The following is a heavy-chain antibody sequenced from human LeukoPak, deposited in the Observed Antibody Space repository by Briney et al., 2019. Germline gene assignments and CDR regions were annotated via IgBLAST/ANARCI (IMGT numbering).Heavy chain of an antibody. D-gene: IGHD2-15*01. CDR3: ARDGWSGGSCYSPRFDP. CDR1: GGSISSYY. J-gene: IGHJ5*02. V-gene: IGHV4-59*01. CDR2: IYYSGST. Sequence: PSETLSLTCTVSGGSISSYYWSWIRQPPGKGLEWIGYIYYSGSTNYHPSLKSRVTISVKTFQNQFSLKLSSVTAADTDVYYCARDGWSGGSCYSPRFDPWGQGTLVTVSS.